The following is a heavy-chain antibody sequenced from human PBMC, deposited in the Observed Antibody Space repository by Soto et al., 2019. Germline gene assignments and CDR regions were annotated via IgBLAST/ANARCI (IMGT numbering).Heavy chain of an antibody. CDR1: GVSISSGGYY. CDR3: ARDSYGDLEFDY. Sequence: SVTLPLTCTVSGVSISSGGYYWRWIRQHPGKGLEWIGYIYYSGSTYYNPSLKSRVTISVDTSKNQFSLKLSSVTAADTAVYYCARDSYGDLEFDYWGQGTLVTVSS. CDR2: IYYSGST. V-gene: IGHV4-31*03. J-gene: IGHJ4*02. D-gene: IGHD4-17*01.